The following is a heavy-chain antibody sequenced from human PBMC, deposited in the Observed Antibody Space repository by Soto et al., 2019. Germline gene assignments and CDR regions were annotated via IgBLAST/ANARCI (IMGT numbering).Heavy chain of an antibody. Sequence: QVQLVQSGAEVKKPGSSVKVSCKASGGTFSGYAISWVRQAPGQGLEWMGGIIPIFGTANYAQKFQGRVTITADESTSTAYMELSSLRSEDTAVYYCARAERYCSGGSCYPLPLGMDVWGQGTTVTVSS. V-gene: IGHV1-69*12. D-gene: IGHD2-15*01. CDR2: IIPIFGTA. J-gene: IGHJ6*02. CDR1: GGTFSGYA. CDR3: ARAERYCSGGSCYPLPLGMDV.